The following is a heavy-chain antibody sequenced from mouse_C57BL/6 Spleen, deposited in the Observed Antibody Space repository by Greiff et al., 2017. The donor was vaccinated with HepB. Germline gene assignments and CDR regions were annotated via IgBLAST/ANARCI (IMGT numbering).Heavy chain of an antibody. Sequence: EVQLQQSGPVLVKPGASVKMSCKASGYTFTDYYMNWVKQSHGKSLEWIGVINPYNGGTSYNQKFKGKATLTVDKSSSTAYMELNSLTSEDSAVYYCARGGYSNYLDYWGQGTTLTVSS. CDR2: INPYNGGT. CDR3: ARGGYSNYLDY. CDR1: GYTFTDYY. D-gene: IGHD2-5*01. V-gene: IGHV1-19*01. J-gene: IGHJ2*01.